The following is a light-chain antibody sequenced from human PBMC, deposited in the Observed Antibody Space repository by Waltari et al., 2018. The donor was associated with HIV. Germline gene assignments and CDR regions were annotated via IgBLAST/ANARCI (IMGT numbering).Light chain of an antibody. CDR1: QSVLYSSNNKNY. CDR3: QQYYSTPRT. CDR2: WAS. J-gene: IGKJ2*01. Sequence: DLVMTQSPDSLVASLGERATINCKSSQSVLYSSNNKNYLAWYQQKPGQPPKLLIYWASTRESGVPDRFSGSGSGTDFTLTISSLQAEDVAVYYCQQYYSTPRTFGQGTKLEIK. V-gene: IGKV4-1*01.